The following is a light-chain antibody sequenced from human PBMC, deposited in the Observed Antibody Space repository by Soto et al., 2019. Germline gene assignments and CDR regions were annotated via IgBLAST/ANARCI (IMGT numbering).Light chain of an antibody. CDR1: RSNIGSNT. Sequence: QSVLTQPPSASGTPGQRVTISCSGSRSNIGSNTVNWYQQLPGSAPKLLIYSNNQRPSGVPDRFSGSKSGTSASLAISGLQSDDEADYSCATWDDSLNGWVFGGGTKLTVL. J-gene: IGLJ3*02. CDR2: SNN. CDR3: ATWDDSLNGWV. V-gene: IGLV1-44*01.